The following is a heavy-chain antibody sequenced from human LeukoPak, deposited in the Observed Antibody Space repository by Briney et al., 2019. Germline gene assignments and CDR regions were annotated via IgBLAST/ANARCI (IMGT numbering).Heavy chain of an antibody. CDR2: IYYSGST. CDR1: GGSISSYY. V-gene: IGHV4-59*08. CDR3: TRGDNT. Sequence: PSETLSLTCTVSGGSISSYYWTGIRKPPGKGLEWIGYIYYSGSTNYNPSLKSRVTISVDTAKNQFSLKLSSVTAADTAVYYCTRGDNTWGQGTLVTVSS. D-gene: IGHD2/OR15-2a*01. J-gene: IGHJ5*02.